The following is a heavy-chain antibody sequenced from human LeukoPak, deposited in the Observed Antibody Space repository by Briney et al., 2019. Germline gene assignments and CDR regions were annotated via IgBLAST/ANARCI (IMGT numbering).Heavy chain of an antibody. V-gene: IGHV3-7*01. CDR3: ARMSSYCDY. CDR1: GFTFSSHH. D-gene: IGHD2-2*01. CDR2: IKPDGSEK. J-gene: IGHJ4*02. Sequence: GGSLRLSCVASGFTFSSHHMNWGRQTPGKGLESVATIKPDGSEKYYVDSVKGRFTISRDNAKSSLYLQMNSLRAEDTGVYFCARMSSYCDYWGQGTLVTVSS.